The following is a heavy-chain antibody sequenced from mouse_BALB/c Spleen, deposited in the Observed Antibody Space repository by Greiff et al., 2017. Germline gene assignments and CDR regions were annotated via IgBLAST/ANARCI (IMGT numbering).Heavy chain of an antibody. V-gene: IGHV5-17*02. CDR3: ARRWSYAMDY. CDR1: GFTFSSFG. CDR2: ISSGSSTI. J-gene: IGHJ4*01. Sequence: EVQLVESGGGLVQPGGSRKLSCAASGFTFSSFGMHWVRQAPEKGLVWVAYISSGSSTIYYADTVKGRFTISRDNPKNTLFLQMTSLRSEDTAMYYCARRWSYAMDYWGQGTSVTVSS. D-gene: IGHD2-3*01.